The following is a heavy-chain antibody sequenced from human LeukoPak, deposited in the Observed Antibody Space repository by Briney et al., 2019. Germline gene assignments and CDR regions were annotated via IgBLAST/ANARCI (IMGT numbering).Heavy chain of an antibody. V-gene: IGHV3-23*01. CDR2: ITTSGTST. CDR3: AKDSSSSWYDY. Sequence: QTGGSLRLSCAASRFILNNYAMSWVRQAPGKGLEWVSDITTSGTSTYYADSVKGRFTISRDNSKNTLYLQLNSLRAEDTAVYYCAKDSSSSWYDYWGQGTLVTVSS. J-gene: IGHJ4*02. CDR1: RFILNNYA. D-gene: IGHD6-13*01.